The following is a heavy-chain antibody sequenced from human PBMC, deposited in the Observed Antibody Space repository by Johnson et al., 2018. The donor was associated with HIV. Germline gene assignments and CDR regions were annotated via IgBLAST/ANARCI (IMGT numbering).Heavy chain of an antibody. Sequence: QVQLVESGGGVVRPGGSLRVSCAASRFTFSSYAMHWVRQAPGKGLEWVTLISYDGNNKYYADSVRGRFTVSRDNSKNTLFLQMSSLRAEDTAVYYCARVASPAELLPWAFDIWGQGTMVTVSS. CDR3: ARVASPAELLPWAFDI. J-gene: IGHJ3*02. D-gene: IGHD1-7*01. CDR1: RFTFSSYA. V-gene: IGHV3-30*04. CDR2: ISYDGNNK.